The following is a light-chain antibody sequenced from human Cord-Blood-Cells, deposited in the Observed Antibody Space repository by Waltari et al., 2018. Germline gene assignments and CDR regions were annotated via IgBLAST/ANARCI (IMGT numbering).Light chain of an antibody. CDR3: QQSYSTPLT. J-gene: IGKJ4*01. Sequence: DNQMTQSPSFFSLSVVDCITITCRACQSNSSYLHWYQQKPGKAPKLLIFAASSFQSCVPSRFSGSGSETDFTLTISSLLPKDFATYSCQQSYSTPLTFGGSTKVEIK. V-gene: IGKV1-39*01. CDR1: QSNSSY. CDR2: AAS.